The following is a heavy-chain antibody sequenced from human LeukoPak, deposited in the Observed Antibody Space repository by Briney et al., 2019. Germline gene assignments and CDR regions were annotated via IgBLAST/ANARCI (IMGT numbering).Heavy chain of an antibody. J-gene: IGHJ4*02. CDR1: GFTFSSYW. D-gene: IGHD3-9*01. CDR2: IKQDGSEK. CDR3: AREDDDILTGHGGYFDY. Sequence: SGGSLRLSCAASGFTFSSYWMSWVRQAPGKGLEWVANIKQDGSEKYYVDSVKGRFTISRDNAKNSLYLQMNSLRAEDTAVYYCAREDDDILTGHGGYFDYWGQGTLVTVSS. V-gene: IGHV3-7*03.